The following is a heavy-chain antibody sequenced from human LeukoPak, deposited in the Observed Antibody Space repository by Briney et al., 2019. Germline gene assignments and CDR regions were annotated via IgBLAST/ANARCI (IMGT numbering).Heavy chain of an antibody. CDR1: GGTFSSYA. CDR2: ITPIFGTA. V-gene: IGHV1-69*01. J-gene: IGHJ4*02. Sequence: SVKVSCKASGGTFSSYAISWVRQAPGQGLEWMGGITPIFGTANYAQKFQGRVTITADESTSTAYMELSSLRSEDTAVYYCARDYGGNSLCADWGQGTLVTVSS. CDR3: ARDYGGNSLCAD. D-gene: IGHD4-23*01.